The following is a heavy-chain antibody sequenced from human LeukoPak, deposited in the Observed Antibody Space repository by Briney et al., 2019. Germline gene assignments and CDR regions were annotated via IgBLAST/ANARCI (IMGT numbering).Heavy chain of an antibody. CDR1: GFTFSDFW. Sequence: GGSLRLSCAASGFTFSDFWMTWVRQAPGKGLEWVANIKQDGSEKYYVDSVMGRFTISRDNAKNSLFLQMSSLRVEDTAVYYCTRAYSYHPYWGQGTLVSVSS. CDR2: IKQDGSEK. V-gene: IGHV3-7*01. CDR3: TRAYSYHPY. D-gene: IGHD3-16*02. J-gene: IGHJ4*02.